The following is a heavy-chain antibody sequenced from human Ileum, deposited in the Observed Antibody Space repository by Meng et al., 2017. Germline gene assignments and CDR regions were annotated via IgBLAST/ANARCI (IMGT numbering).Heavy chain of an antibody. Sequence: QPRGSGPGLVRPAETLSLICTVPGGSVSRAGYQWGWIRQPPGKGLEWIGYASTNYNPSLKSRVTISLDTSRNQFSLSLSSVTAADTAVYYCARDHMGSLDYWGQGILVTVSS. J-gene: IGHJ4*02. CDR1: GGSVSRAGYQ. CDR2: AST. V-gene: IGHV4-61*08. D-gene: IGHD1-26*01. CDR3: ARDHMGSLDY.